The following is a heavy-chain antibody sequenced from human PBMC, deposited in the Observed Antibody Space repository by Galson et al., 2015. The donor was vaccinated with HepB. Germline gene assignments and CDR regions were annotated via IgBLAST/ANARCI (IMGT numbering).Heavy chain of an antibody. V-gene: IGHV3-48*01. CDR3: VRARESDY. CDR1: GFTFTAYN. CDR2: INPTSDDI. J-gene: IGHJ4*02. Sequence: SLRLSCAASGFTFTAYNMNWVRQAPGQGLEWVSFINPTSDDIYYADSMKGRFTISRDNAKKSLYLQMNSPRVEDTAMYYCVRARESDYWGQGTLVTVSS.